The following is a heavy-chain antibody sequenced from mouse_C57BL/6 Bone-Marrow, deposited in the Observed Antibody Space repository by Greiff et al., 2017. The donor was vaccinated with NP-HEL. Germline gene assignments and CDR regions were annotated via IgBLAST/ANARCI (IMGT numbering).Heavy chain of an antibody. CDR1: GYTFTSYW. D-gene: IGHD2-3*01. V-gene: IGHV1-64*01. Sequence: QVQLKQPGAELVKPGASVKLSCKASGYTFTSYWMHWVKQRPGQGLEWIGMIHPNSGSTNYNEKFKSQATLTVDKSSSTAYMQISSLTSEDSAVYYCARDIYGGYFIYAMDYWGQGTSVTVSS. CDR2: IHPNSGST. CDR3: ARDIYGGYFIYAMDY. J-gene: IGHJ4*01.